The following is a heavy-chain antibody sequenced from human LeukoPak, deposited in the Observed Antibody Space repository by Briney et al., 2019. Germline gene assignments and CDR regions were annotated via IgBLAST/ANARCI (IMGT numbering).Heavy chain of an antibody. D-gene: IGHD3-10*01. CDR1: GFTFSNYA. CDR2: ISHDRSNN. Sequence: GRSLRLSCAASGFTFSNYAMHWARQAPGKGLEWVAFISHDRSNNCHADSVKGRFTISRDNSKNTLYLQMNSLTDEDTAVYYCARDLSGSYMSDYWGQGNLVTVSS. J-gene: IGHJ4*02. V-gene: IGHV3-30-3*01. CDR3: ARDLSGSYMSDY.